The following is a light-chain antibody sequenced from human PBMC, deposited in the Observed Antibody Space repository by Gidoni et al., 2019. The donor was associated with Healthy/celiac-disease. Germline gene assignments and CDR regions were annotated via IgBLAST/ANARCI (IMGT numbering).Light chain of an antibody. Sequence: DIQMTQSPSTLSASVGDRVTSHCRSIQSISSWLAWYQQKPGKAPKLLIYKASSLESGVPSRFSGSGSGTEFTLTISSLQPDDFATYYRQQYNSYFTWTFGQGTKVEIK. CDR3: QQYNSYFTWT. CDR2: KAS. V-gene: IGKV1-5*03. J-gene: IGKJ1*01. CDR1: QSISSW.